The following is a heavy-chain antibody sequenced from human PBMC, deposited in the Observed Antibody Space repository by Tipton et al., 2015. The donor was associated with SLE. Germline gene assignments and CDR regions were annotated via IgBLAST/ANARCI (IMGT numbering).Heavy chain of an antibody. J-gene: IGHJ4*02. Sequence: TLSLTCAVSAYSISSGYYWGWIRQPPGKGLEWIGSIYHSGSTYYNPSLKSRVTISVDTSKNQFSLKLSSVTAADTAVYYCARQSLGVGNFDYWGQGTLVTVSS. CDR1: AYSISSGYY. V-gene: IGHV4-38-2*01. CDR2: IYHSGST. CDR3: ARQSLGVGNFDY. D-gene: IGHD2-8*02.